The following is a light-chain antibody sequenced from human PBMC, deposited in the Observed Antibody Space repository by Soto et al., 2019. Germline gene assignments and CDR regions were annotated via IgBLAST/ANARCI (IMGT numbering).Light chain of an antibody. J-gene: IGKJ4*01. Sequence: EIVMTQSPATLSVSPGERATLSCWASQSVSSNLAGYQQKPGQAPRLLIYDVSTRATGIPTRFSGSGSGTEFTLTISSLQSEDFAAYYCQQYNNWPLTFGGGTKVEIK. CDR3: QQYNNWPLT. CDR1: QSVSSN. V-gene: IGKV3D-15*01. CDR2: DVS.